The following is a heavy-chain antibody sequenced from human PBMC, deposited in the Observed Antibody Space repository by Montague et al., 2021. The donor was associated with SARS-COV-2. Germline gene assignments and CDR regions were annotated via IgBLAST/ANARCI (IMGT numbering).Heavy chain of an antibody. CDR1: GGSISSYY. V-gene: IGHV4-59*13. J-gene: IGHJ5*02. Sequence: ETLSLTCSVSGGSISSYYWSWIRQSPGKGLEWIGYIFHSGITDYNPSLKSRVTISVDMSKNQFSLQLNSVTAADSAVYYCARTEYNWNDWFGPWGQGTLVTVSS. CDR3: ARTEYNWNDWFGP. D-gene: IGHD1-20*01. CDR2: IFHSGIT.